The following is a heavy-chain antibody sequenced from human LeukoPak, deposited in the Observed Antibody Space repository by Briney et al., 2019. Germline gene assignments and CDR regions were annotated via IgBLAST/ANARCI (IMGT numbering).Heavy chain of an antibody. D-gene: IGHD2-2*01. CDR1: GGSISSGGYY. J-gene: IGHJ5*02. CDR3: ARVREDIVVVPAGVAGPNWFDP. V-gene: IGHV4-31*03. CDR2: IYYSGST. Sequence: SETLSLTCTVSGGSISSGGYYWSWIRQHPGKGPEWIGYIYYSGSTYYNPSLKSRVTISVDTSKNQFSLKLSSVTAADTAVYYCARVREDIVVVPAGVAGPNWFDPWGQGTLVTVSS.